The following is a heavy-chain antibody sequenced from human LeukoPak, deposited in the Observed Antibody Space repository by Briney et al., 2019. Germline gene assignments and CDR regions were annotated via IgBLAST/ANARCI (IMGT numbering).Heavy chain of an antibody. J-gene: IGHJ4*02. D-gene: IGHD3-22*01. V-gene: IGHV1-2*02. CDR3: ARGGLYYDSGGYRHFDY. CDR2: INPNSGGT. Sequence: ASVKVSCKASGYTFTGYYMHWVRQAPGQGLEWMGWINPNSGGTNYAQKFQGRVTMTRNTSISTAYMELSSLRSEDTAVYYCARGGLYYDSGGYRHFDYWGQGTLVTVSS. CDR1: GYTFTGYY.